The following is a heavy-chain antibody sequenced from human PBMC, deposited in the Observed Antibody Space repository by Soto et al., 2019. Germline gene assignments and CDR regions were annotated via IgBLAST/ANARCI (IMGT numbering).Heavy chain of an antibody. Sequence: GESLKISCQASGYSFSNFLIAWVRQMPGEGLEWLGIIYPDDSDTRYSPSFLGQVTISADKSIKTTYLQWSSRKASDTAIYFCASSVLVTSTMNYFDLWGQGTLVNVSS. V-gene: IGHV5-51*01. J-gene: IGHJ4*02. D-gene: IGHD2-8*02. CDR2: IYPDDSDT. CDR3: ASSVLVTSTMNYFDL. CDR1: GYSFSNFL.